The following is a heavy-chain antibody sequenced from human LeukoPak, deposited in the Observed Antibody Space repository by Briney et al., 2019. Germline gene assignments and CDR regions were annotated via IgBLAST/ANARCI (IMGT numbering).Heavy chain of an antibody. V-gene: IGHV1-2*04. Sequence: ASVKVSCKASGYTFTGYYMHWVRQAPGQGLEWMGWINPNSGGTNYAQKFQGWVTMTRDTTISTDYMELSRLRSDDTAVYYFARGTRLTYLDYWGQGTLVTVSS. CDR2: INPNSGGT. CDR1: GYTFTGYY. CDR3: ARGTRLTYLDY. D-gene: IGHD2-2*01. J-gene: IGHJ4*02.